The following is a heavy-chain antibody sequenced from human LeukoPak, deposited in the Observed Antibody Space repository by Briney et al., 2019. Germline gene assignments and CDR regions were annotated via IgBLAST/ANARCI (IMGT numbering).Heavy chain of an antibody. V-gene: IGHV3-15*01. CDR3: SSWGSTPGVSSDDY. D-gene: IGHD6-6*01. CDR2: IKSKTDGGTT. J-gene: IGHJ4*02. Sequence: GGSLRISCAASEFTINDAWVSWVRQAPGKGLEWVGRIKSKTDGGTTEYAAPVKGRFTISRDDSKNTLYLQMNSLKTEDTAMYYCSSWGSTPGVSSDDYWGQGTLVTVSS. CDR1: EFTINDAW.